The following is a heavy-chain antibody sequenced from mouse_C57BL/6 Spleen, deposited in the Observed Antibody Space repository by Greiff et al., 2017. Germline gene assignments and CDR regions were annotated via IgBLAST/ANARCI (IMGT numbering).Heavy chain of an antibody. J-gene: IGHJ4*01. D-gene: IGHD2-4*01. CDR1: GFSFNTYA. V-gene: IGHV10-1*01. CDR3: VRQEYYDYDLYAMDY. Sequence: EVKLVESGGGLVQPKGSLKLSCAASGFSFNTYAMNWVRQAPGKGLEWVARIRSKSNNYATYYAESVKDRFTISRDDSESMLYLQMNNLKTEDTAMYYCVRQEYYDYDLYAMDYWGQGTSVTVSS. CDR2: IRSKSNNYAT.